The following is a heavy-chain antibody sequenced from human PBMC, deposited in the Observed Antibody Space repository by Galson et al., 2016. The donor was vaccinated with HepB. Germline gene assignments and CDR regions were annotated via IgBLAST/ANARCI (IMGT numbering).Heavy chain of an antibody. Sequence: SVKVSCKASGYTFTGYGISWVRQAPGQGLEYVGWISANNGDTSYAQRLQGRVTMTTDTSTSTAYMELRSLGSDDTAAYYCARKGTGAPFDIWGQGTMVTVSS. CDR3: ARKGTGAPFDI. CDR1: GYTFTGYG. D-gene: IGHD3-10*01. V-gene: IGHV1-18*04. CDR2: ISANNGDT. J-gene: IGHJ3*02.